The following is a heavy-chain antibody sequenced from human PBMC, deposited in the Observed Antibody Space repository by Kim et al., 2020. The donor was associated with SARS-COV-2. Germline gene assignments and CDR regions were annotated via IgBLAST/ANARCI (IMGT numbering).Heavy chain of an antibody. D-gene: IGHD4-17*01. Sequence: QKFQGRVTITRDTSASTAYLELSSLRSEDTAVYYCARGLATVVTFGAFDIWGQGTMVTVSS. J-gene: IGHJ3*02. CDR3: ARGLATVVTFGAFDI. V-gene: IGHV1-3*01.